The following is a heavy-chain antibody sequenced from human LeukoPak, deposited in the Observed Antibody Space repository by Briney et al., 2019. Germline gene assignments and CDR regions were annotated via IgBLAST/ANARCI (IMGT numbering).Heavy chain of an antibody. CDR1: GGSISSANFY. CDR3: ARLLLSAGWFDP. Sequence: SETLSLTCTVSGGSISSANFYWGWIRQPPRKGLDCIASIYYSGSSYYNSSLKSRATISVDTSKNQFSLKLSSVTAADTAVYYCARLLLSAGWFDPWGQGTLVTVSS. J-gene: IGHJ5*02. CDR2: IYYSGSS. D-gene: IGHD2/OR15-2a*01. V-gene: IGHV4-39*01.